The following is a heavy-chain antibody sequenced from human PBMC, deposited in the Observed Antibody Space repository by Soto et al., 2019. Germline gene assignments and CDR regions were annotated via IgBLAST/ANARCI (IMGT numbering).Heavy chain of an antibody. D-gene: IGHD3-10*01. Sequence: EVQLVESGGGLVEPGGSLRLSCAASGFTFSSYWMHWVRQGQGKGLVWVSRITGDGSSTTYADSVKGRFTISRDNPKNTLYLQMNSLRVEDTAVYYCARSWNYAAGSRIDYWGQGTLATVSS. CDR2: ITGDGSST. J-gene: IGHJ4*02. CDR1: GFTFSSYW. CDR3: ARSWNYAAGSRIDY. V-gene: IGHV3-74*01.